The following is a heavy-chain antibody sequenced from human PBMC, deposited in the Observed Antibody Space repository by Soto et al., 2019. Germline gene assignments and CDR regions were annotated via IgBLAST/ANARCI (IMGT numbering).Heavy chain of an antibody. Sequence: QITLKESGPPVVKPTQTLTLTCTFSGFSLSTSGVGVGWIRQPPGKALERLALIYGDGYKRFSPSLESRLTITKDTSKSRVVLTITNMDPVDTATYYCAHIDTSSWYRGAFDIWGQGTMVTVSS. D-gene: IGHD6-13*01. V-gene: IGHV2-5*02. J-gene: IGHJ3*02. CDR1: GFSLSTSGVG. CDR2: IYGDGYK. CDR3: AHIDTSSWYRGAFDI.